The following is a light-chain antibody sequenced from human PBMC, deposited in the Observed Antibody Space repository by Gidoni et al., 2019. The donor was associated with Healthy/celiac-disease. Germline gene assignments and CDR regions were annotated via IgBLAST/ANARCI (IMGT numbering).Light chain of an antibody. CDR2: DAS. V-gene: IGKV3-11*01. CDR3: QQRSNWGGT. CDR1: QSVSSY. Sequence: EIVLTQSPATLSLSPGERATLSCRASQSVSSYLAWYQQKPGQAPRLLIYDASNRATGIPARFSGSGPGTDFTLTISSLEPEDFAVYYCQQRSNWGGTFGPGTKVDIK. J-gene: IGKJ3*01.